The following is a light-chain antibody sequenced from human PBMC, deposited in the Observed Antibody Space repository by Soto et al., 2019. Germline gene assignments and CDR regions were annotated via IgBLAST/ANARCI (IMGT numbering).Light chain of an antibody. CDR1: SSDVGSYNL. Sequence: SALTQPASVSGSPGQSITISCTGTSSDVGSYNLVSWYQQHPGKAPKLMIYEVSKRPSGGSNRFSGSKSGNTASLTISGLQAEDEADYYCCSYAGSSTLLFGGGTKLTVL. V-gene: IGLV2-23*02. J-gene: IGLJ2*01. CDR2: EVS. CDR3: CSYAGSSTLL.